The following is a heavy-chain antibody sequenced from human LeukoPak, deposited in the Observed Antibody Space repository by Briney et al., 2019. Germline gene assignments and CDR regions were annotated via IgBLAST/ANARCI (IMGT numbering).Heavy chain of an antibody. V-gene: IGHV4-34*01. CDR1: GGSFSGYY. CDR3: ARRLTADYYFDY. CDR2: INHSGST. Sequence: PSQTLSLTCALYGGSFSGYYWSWIGQPPGKGLEWIGEINHSGSTNYNPSLKSRVTISVDTSKNQFSLKLSSVTAADTAVYYCARRLTADYYFDYWGQGTLVTVSS. J-gene: IGHJ4*02. D-gene: IGHD1-14*01.